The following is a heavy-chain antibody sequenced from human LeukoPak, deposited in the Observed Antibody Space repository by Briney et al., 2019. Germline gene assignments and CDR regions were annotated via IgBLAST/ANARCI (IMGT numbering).Heavy chain of an antibody. Sequence: GGSLRLSCAASGFTFDDYGMSWVRQAPGKGLEWVSGINWNGGSTGYADSVKGRFTISRDNAKNSLYLQMNSLRAEDTALYYCAWSYYESSGYPPTSIDYWGQGTMVTVSS. V-gene: IGHV3-20*04. CDR2: INWNGGST. J-gene: IGHJ4*02. CDR1: GFTFDDYG. CDR3: AWSYYESSGYPPTSIDY. D-gene: IGHD3-22*01.